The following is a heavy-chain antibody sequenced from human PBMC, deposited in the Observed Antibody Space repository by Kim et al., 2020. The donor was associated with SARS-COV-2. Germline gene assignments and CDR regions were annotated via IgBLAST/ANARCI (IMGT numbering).Heavy chain of an antibody. CDR2: ISAYNGNT. CDR3: ARVFQVRDHPDYDSSPEDYYYGMDV. V-gene: IGHV1-18*01. CDR1: GYTFTSYG. Sequence: ASVKVSCKASGYTFTSYGISWVRQAPGQGLEWMGWISAYNGNTNYAQKLQGRVTMTTDTSTSTAYMELRSLRSDDTAVYYCARVFQVRDHPDYDSSPEDYYYGMDVWGQGTTVTVSS. D-gene: IGHD3-22*01. J-gene: IGHJ6*02.